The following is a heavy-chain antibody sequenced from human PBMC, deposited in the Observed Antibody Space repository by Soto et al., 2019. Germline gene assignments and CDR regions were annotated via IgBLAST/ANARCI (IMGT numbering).Heavy chain of an antibody. V-gene: IGHV5-51*01. Sequence: GESLKISCKGSGYSFTSYWIGWVRQMPGKGLEWMGIIYPGDSDTRYSPSFQGQVTISADKSISTAYLQWSSLKASDTAMYYCARSLRRIWGSYRLRASGAFDIWGQGTMVTVSS. D-gene: IGHD3-16*02. CDR3: ARSLRRIWGSYRLRASGAFDI. J-gene: IGHJ3*02. CDR1: GYSFTSYW. CDR2: IYPGDSDT.